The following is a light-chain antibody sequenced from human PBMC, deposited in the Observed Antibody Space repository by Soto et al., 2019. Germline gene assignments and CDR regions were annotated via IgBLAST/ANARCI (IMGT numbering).Light chain of an antibody. CDR1: SSDVGSYSR. CDR3: SLYTSSSTYV. Sequence: QSVLTQPPSVSGSPGQSVTISCTGTSSDVGSYSRVSWYQQPPGTAPKVMIYEVSNRPSGVPDRFSGSKSGNTASLTISGLQAEDEADYYCSLYTSSSTYVFGTGTNVTVL. CDR2: EVS. V-gene: IGLV2-18*01. J-gene: IGLJ1*01.